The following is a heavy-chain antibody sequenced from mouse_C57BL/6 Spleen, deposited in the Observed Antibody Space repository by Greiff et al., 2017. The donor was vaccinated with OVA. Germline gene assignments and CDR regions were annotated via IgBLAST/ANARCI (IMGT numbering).Heavy chain of an antibody. D-gene: IGHD3-2*02. Sequence: QVQLQQPGAELVKPGASVKMSCKASGYTFTSYWITWVKQRPGQGLEWIGDIYPGSGSTNYNEKFKSKATLTVDTSSSTAYMQLSSLTSEDSAVYYCARQAAQVAWFAYWGQGTLATVSA. CDR2: IYPGSGST. J-gene: IGHJ3*01. V-gene: IGHV1-55*01. CDR1: GYTFTSYW. CDR3: ARQAAQVAWFAY.